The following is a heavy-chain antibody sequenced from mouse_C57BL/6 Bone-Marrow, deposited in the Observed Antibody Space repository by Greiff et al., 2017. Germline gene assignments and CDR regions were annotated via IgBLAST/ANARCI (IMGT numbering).Heavy chain of an antibody. V-gene: IGHV15-2*01. D-gene: IGHD1-1*01. Sequence: QVQLQQSGSELRSPGSSVKLSCKDFDSEVFPIAYMSWVRQKPGHGFEWIGGILPSIGRTIYGEKFEDKATLDADTLSNTAYLELNSLTSEDSAIYYCARIFTTVVARYFDVWGTGTTVTVSS. J-gene: IGHJ1*03. CDR2: ILPSIGRT. CDR1: DSEVFPIAY. CDR3: ARIFTTVVARYFDV.